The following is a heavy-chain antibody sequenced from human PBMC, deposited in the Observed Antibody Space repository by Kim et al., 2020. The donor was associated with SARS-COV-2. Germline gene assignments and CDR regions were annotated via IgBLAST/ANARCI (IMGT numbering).Heavy chain of an antibody. D-gene: IGHD6-13*01. CDR1: GGSISSSSYY. J-gene: IGHJ3*02. V-gene: IGHV4-39*01. CDR3: ARLTNPHRSSWYDDAFDI. Sequence: SETLSLTCTVSGGSISSSSYYWGWIRQPPGKGLEWIGSIYYSGSTYYNPSLKSRVTISVDTSKNQFSLKLSSVTAADTAVYYCARLTNPHRSSWYDDAFDIWGQGTMVTVSS. CDR2: IYYSGST.